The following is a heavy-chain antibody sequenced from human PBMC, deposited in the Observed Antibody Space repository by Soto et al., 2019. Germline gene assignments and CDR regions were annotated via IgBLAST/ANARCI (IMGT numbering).Heavy chain of an antibody. CDR1: GYTFSTYL. D-gene: IGHD3-10*01. Sequence: QVQLVQSGAEVKKPGASVKVSCKASGYTFSTYLLHWVRQAPGQRLEWMGWINAGNGNTKYSQKCKDRVTLTRDTSASTAYMELSSLRSEDTAVYYCAYPSYGSGSYYWGQGNLVTVSS. CDR2: INAGNGNT. CDR3: AYPSYGSGSYY. V-gene: IGHV1-3*01. J-gene: IGHJ4*02.